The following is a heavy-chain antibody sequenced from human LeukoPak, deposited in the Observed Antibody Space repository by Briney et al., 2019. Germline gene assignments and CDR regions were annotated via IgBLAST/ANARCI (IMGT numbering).Heavy chain of an antibody. CDR1: GFPFSSYW. CDR2: IKQDGSKK. V-gene: IGHV3-7*01. J-gene: IGHJ4*02. D-gene: IGHD6-13*01. CDR3: ASGSSSWKLDY. Sequence: GGSLRLSCVASGFPFSSYWMTWVRQAPGKGLEWVANIKQDGSKKSYVDSVKGRFTISRDNAKNSLYLQMNSLRAEDTAVYYCASGSSSWKLDYWGQGTLVTVSS.